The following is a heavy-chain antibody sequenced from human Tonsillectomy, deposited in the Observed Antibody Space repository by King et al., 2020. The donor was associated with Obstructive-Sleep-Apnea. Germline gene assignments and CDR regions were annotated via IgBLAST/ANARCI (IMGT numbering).Heavy chain of an antibody. CDR3: ARAVRTPGGDGDLDYFDY. CDR2: IFYSWST. D-gene: IGHD4-17*01. Sequence: QLQESGPGRVKPSETLSLTCTVSGGSISSSTYYCVWIHQPPGKWLEGVGSIFYSWSTYYNPSLKCRLTLSVYTSKNQFSLRLGSVTAADTAVYYCARAVRTPGGDGDLDYFDYWGQGTLVTVSS. J-gene: IGHJ4*02. V-gene: IGHV4-39*07. CDR1: GGSISSSTYY.